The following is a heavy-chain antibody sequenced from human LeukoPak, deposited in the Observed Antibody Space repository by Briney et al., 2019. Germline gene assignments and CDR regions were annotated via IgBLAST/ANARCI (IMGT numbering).Heavy chain of an antibody. CDR2: ISGSGGST. CDR3: ASIPTKYDFWSGPPRN. V-gene: IGHV3-23*01. D-gene: IGHD3-3*01. Sequence: GGSLRLSCAASGFTFSSYAMSWVRQAPGKGLEWVSAISGSGGSTYYADSVKGRFTISRDNSKNTLYLQMNSLRAEDTAVYYCASIPTKYDFWSGPPRNWGQGTLVTVSS. CDR1: GFTFSSYA. J-gene: IGHJ4*02.